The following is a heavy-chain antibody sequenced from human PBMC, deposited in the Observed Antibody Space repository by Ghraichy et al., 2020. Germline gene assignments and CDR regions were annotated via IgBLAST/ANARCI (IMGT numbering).Heavy chain of an antibody. Sequence: SETLSLTCTVSGGSISSYYWSWIRQPPGKGLEWIGYIYYSGSTNYNPSLKSRVTISVDTSKNQFSLKLSSVTAADTAVYYCARVSYDSSGYYYSYGMDVWGQGTTVTVSS. D-gene: IGHD3-22*01. CDR3: ARVSYDSSGYYYSYGMDV. V-gene: IGHV4-59*01. CDR1: GGSISSYY. J-gene: IGHJ6*02. CDR2: IYYSGST.